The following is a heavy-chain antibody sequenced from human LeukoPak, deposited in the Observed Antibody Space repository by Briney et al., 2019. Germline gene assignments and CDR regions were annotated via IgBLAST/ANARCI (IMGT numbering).Heavy chain of an antibody. CDR2: ISGSGGST. J-gene: IGHJ3*02. CDR3: AKSYGSGSSVFSTAFDI. CDR1: GFTFSSYA. V-gene: IGHV3-23*01. Sequence: GGSLRLSCAASGFTFSSYAMSWVRQAPGKGLEWVSAISGSGGSTYYADSVKGRFTISRDNSKNTLYLQMNSLRAEDTAVYYCAKSYGSGSSVFSTAFDIWGQGTMVTVS. D-gene: IGHD3-10*01.